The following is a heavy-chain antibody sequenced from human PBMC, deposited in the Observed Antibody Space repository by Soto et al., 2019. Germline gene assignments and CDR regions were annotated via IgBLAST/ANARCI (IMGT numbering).Heavy chain of an antibody. J-gene: IGHJ4*02. CDR3: ARENYASSGAPFLDY. D-gene: IGHD3-22*01. Sequence: TSETLSLTCSVSGGSISSYYWTWIRQPPGRGLEYIGYISYSGNTYYNPSLRGRVTISLDTSKNQFSLQLSSVTAADMAVYYCARENYASSGAPFLDYWGQGTLVTVSS. CDR2: ISYSGNT. V-gene: IGHV4-59*01. CDR1: GGSISSYY.